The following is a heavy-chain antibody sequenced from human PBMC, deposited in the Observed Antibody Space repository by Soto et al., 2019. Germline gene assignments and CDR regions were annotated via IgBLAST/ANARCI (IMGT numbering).Heavy chain of an antibody. Sequence: SETLSLTCTVSGGSISSYYWSWIRQPPGKGLEWIGYIYYSGSTNYNPSLKSRVTISVDTSKNQFSLKLSSVTAADTAVYYCARGGTGTNHYWGQGTLVTVSS. J-gene: IGHJ4*02. CDR1: GGSISSYY. CDR2: IYYSGST. D-gene: IGHD1-1*01. V-gene: IGHV4-59*08. CDR3: ARGGTGTNHY.